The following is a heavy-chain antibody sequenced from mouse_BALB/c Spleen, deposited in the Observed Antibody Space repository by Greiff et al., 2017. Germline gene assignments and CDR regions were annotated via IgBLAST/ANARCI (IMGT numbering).Heavy chain of an antibody. V-gene: IGHV5-6-3*01. CDR1: GFTFSSYG. CDR3: ARDHGYYGYFDY. D-gene: IGHD1-1*01. CDR2: INSNGGST. Sequence: DVTLVESGGGLVQPGGSLKLSCAASGFTFSSYGMSWVRQTPDKRLELVATINSNGGSTYYPDSVKGRFTISRDNAKNTLYLQMSSLKSEDTAMYYCARDHGYYGYFDYWGQGTTLTVSS. J-gene: IGHJ2*01.